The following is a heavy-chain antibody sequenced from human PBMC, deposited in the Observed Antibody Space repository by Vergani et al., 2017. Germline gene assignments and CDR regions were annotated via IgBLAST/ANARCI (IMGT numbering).Heavy chain of an antibody. J-gene: IGHJ3*01. CDR1: GITFWKFG. D-gene: IGHD5-12*01. V-gene: IGHV3-9*01. Sequence: EVQLVESGGGLVQPGGSLTLSCAASGITFWKFGMHWVRQGPGKGLEWVSGISWNSGAVDYADSVRGRFTISRDNAENSLFLEMNSLRFEDTAVYFCTKGSVYYHDSAGHGYDPYTGFDLWGQGTLVTVSS. CDR2: ISWNSGAV. CDR3: TKGSVYYHDSAGHGYDPYTGFDL.